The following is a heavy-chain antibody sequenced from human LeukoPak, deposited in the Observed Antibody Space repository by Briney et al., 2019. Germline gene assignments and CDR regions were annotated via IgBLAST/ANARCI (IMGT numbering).Heavy chain of an antibody. D-gene: IGHD3-10*01. Sequence: ASVKVSCKASGYTFISYGINWVRQAPGQGLEWMGWISGFNGNTNYAQKLQGRVTMTTDTSTSTAYMELWSLRSDDTAVYYCAREVGGAGSYFFPYYAMDVWDQGTTVTVSS. CDR3: AREVGGAGSYFFPYYAMDV. CDR1: GYTFISYG. J-gene: IGHJ6*02. V-gene: IGHV1-18*01. CDR2: ISGFNGNT.